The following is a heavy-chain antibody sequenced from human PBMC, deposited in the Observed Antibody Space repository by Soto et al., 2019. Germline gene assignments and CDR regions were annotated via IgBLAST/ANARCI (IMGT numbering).Heavy chain of an antibody. J-gene: IGHJ3*02. Sequence: SETLSLTCTVCGDSINSYYWGWIRQPPGKGLQWIGNIYYRGSTNYNPSLKSPVTISVDTSKNQFSLKLSSVTAADTAVYYCARQADESYTFNAFDIWGQGTMVTVSS. V-gene: IGHV4-39*01. CDR1: GDSINSYY. CDR2: IYYRGST. CDR3: ARQADESYTFNAFDI.